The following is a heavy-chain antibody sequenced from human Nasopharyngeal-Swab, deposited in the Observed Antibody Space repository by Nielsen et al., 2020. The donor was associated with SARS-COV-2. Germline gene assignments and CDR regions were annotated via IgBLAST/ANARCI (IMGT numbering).Heavy chain of an antibody. CDR1: GYTFTSYA. J-gene: IGHJ4*02. Sequence: ASVKVSCKASGYTFTSYAMNWVRQAPGQGLEWMGWINTNTGNPTYAQGFTGRSVFSLDTSVSTAYLQISSLKAEDTAVYYCARTGYSSGWRHFDYWGQGTLVTVSS. CDR2: INTNTGNP. D-gene: IGHD6-19*01. V-gene: IGHV7-4-1*02. CDR3: ARTGYSSGWRHFDY.